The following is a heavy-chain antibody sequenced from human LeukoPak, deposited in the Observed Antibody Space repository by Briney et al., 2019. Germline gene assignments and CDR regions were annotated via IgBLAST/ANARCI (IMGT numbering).Heavy chain of an antibody. CDR3: ARDANLDFDY. V-gene: IGHV1-69*13. D-gene: IGHD4/OR15-4a*01. J-gene: IGHJ4*02. Sequence: GASVKVSFKASGGTFSSYAISWVLQAPGQGLEWMGGIIPIFGTANYAQKFQGRVTITADESTSTAYMELSSLRSEDTAVYYCARDANLDFDYWGQGTLVTVSS. CDR2: IIPIFGTA. CDR1: GGTFSSYA.